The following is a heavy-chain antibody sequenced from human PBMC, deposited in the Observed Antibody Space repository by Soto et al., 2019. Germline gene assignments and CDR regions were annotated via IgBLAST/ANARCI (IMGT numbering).Heavy chain of an antibody. CDR1: GFTFSSYA. CDR2: ISGSGGST. V-gene: IGHV3-23*01. CDR3: AKDQGSSTSCYRNYFDY. D-gene: IGHD2-2*01. Sequence: GGSLRLSCAASGFTFSSYAMSWVRQAPGKELEWVSAISGSGGSTYYADSVKGRFTISRDNSKNTLYLQMNSLRAEDTAVYYCAKDQGSSTSCYRNYFDYWGQGTLVTVSS. J-gene: IGHJ4*02.